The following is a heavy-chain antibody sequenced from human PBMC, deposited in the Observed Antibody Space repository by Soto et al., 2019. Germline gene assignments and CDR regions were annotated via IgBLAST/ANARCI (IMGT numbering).Heavy chain of an antibody. D-gene: IGHD3-10*01. CDR2: IYYSGST. CDR1: DGSMSSYY. Sequence: PSETLSVTCTVSDGSMSSYYCSWIRQPPGKGLEWIGYIYYSGSTNYNPSLKSRVTISVDTSKNQFSLKLSSVTAADTAVYYCARELFGRSVWFDPWGQRTLVTVSS. CDR3: ARELFGRSVWFDP. J-gene: IGHJ5*02. V-gene: IGHV4-59*01.